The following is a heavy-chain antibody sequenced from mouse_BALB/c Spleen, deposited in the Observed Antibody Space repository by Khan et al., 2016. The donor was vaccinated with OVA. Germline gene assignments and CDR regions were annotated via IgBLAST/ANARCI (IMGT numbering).Heavy chain of an antibody. CDR3: TTGTYYFDY. D-gene: IGHD4-1*01. Sequence: QVQLQQSGAELVRPGASVTLSCKASGYTFTDYEMHWVKQTPVHGLEWIGAIYPETGGTAYNQKFKGKATLTADKSSSTAYMELRSLTSEDSAVYYCTTGTYYFDYWGQGTTLTVSS. CDR1: GYTFTDYE. CDR2: IYPETGGT. V-gene: IGHV1-15*01. J-gene: IGHJ2*01.